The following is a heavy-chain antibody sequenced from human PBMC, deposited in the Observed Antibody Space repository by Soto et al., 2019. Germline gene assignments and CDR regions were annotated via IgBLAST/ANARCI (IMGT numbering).Heavy chain of an antibody. CDR1: GYPVTAYY. V-gene: IGHV1-2*02. J-gene: IGHJ3*02. D-gene: IGHD3-3*01. CDR2: INPATGAA. CDR3: ARGGGVGVAGSAAFDM. Sequence: QLHLVQSGAVVKKPGASVTVSCSASGYPVTAYYMHWVRQAPGRGLEWMGGINPATGAAKYTQTFPGRVTKTMGTAPGTVLMELSGLTSEDTAVFYCARGGGVGVAGSAAFDMWGQGTLVTVSS.